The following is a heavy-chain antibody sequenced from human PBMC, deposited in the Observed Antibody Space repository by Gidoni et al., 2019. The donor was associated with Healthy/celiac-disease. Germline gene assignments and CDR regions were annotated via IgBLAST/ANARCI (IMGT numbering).Heavy chain of an antibody. CDR3: AREDCSAGTCSHFDS. J-gene: IGHJ4*02. CDR2: INHSGST. CDR1: DGSFNNYY. D-gene: IGHD2-15*01. V-gene: IGHV4-34*01. Sequence: QVQLHQWGGGLLTPSETLSLTCAFYDGSFNNYYWSWIRQPPGKGLEWIGEINHSGSTNSNPSLKSRVTISVDTSKNQFSLKLTSVTAADTAVYYCAREDCSAGTCSHFDSWGQGTLVTVSS.